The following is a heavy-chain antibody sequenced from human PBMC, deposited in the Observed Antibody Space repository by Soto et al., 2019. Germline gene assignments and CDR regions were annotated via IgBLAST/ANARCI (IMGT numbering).Heavy chain of an antibody. J-gene: IGHJ3*02. CDR1: GFTFDNYA. CDR2: ISWNSNTI. Sequence: GGSLRLSCAASGFTFDNYAMHWVRQAPGKGLEWVSGISWNSNTIAYADSVKGRFTISRDNAKNSLYLQMNSLRDEDTAVYCCAREVPAAIIPILYNDAFDIWGQGTMVSVSS. CDR3: AREVPAAIIPILYNDAFDI. D-gene: IGHD2-2*01. V-gene: IGHV3-9*01.